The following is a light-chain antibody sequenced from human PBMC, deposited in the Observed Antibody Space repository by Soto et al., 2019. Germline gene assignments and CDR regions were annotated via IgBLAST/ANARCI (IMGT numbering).Light chain of an antibody. CDR3: QQYYSNALT. Sequence: DIVMTQSPDSLAVSLGERATINCKSSQSVLFSSNNKKYLAWYQQKPGQPPKLLIYWASTRESGVPDRFSGSGYGTDLTLTISRLQAEDVAVYYCQQYYSNALTFGGGTKVEIQ. J-gene: IGKJ4*01. CDR1: QSVLFSSNNKKY. CDR2: WAS. V-gene: IGKV4-1*01.